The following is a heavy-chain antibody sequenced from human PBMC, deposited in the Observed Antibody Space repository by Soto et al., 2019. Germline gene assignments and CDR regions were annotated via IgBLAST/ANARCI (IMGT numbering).Heavy chain of an antibody. V-gene: IGHV3-23*01. CDR3: ACQGGRVVVPAATRGSFDI. CDR2: ISFSGVST. J-gene: IGHJ3*02. CDR1: GFTFSSYA. Sequence: GXLRLSCAASGFTFSSYAMSWVRQAPGKGLEWVSAISFSGVSTYYSDSVKGRFTISRDNSKNALYLQMNSLRAEDTAVYYCACQGGRVVVPAATRGSFDIWGQGTTV. D-gene: IGHD2-2*01.